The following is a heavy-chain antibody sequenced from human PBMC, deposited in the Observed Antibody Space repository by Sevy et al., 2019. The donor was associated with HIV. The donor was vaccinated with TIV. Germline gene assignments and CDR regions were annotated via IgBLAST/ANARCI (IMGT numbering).Heavy chain of an antibody. D-gene: IGHD3-22*01. V-gene: IGHV3-48*02. CDR3: ARDGVYKYDSSGYPFYYYGMDV. CDR2: ISPSGSTI. Sequence: GGSLRLSCAASGFTFNSYSINWVRQAPGKGLEWVSYISPSGSTIHYADSVKGRFTLSRDNAKNSAYLQMNSRRDEDTAVYYCARDGVYKYDSSGYPFYYYGMDVWGQGTTVTVSS. J-gene: IGHJ6*02. CDR1: GFTFNSYS.